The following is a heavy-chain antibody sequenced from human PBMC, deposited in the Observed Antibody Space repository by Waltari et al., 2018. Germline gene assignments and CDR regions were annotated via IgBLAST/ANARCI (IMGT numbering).Heavy chain of an antibody. CDR1: GGPFGGYG. CDR3: ATHKLGVSQHYYHMDV. J-gene: IGHJ6*03. D-gene: IGHD7-27*01. Sequence: VQLVQSGAEVRTPGSSVKVSCKASGGPFGGYGISWVRLVPGQRLEWMGGIIPLFGIPEYSQKFQGRLTITADESTSTVYMELSSLTSEDTAVYYCATHKLGVSQHYYHMDVWGKGTPVTISS. V-gene: IGHV1-69*12. CDR2: IIPLFGIP.